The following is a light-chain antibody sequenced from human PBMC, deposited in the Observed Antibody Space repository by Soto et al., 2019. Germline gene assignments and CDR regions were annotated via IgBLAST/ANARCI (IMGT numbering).Light chain of an antibody. CDR1: QSVGSNL. J-gene: IGKJ1*01. CDR2: GAS. CDR3: QLCGDSRT. Sequence: DIVLTQSPGTLSLSPGERATLSCRASQSVGSNLVGWYQQKPGQRPRLIIYGASSRAPGIPDRFSGSGSGTDFTITSRRLEPVDFATYYWQLCGDSRTFGPGTKVEIK. V-gene: IGKV3-20*01.